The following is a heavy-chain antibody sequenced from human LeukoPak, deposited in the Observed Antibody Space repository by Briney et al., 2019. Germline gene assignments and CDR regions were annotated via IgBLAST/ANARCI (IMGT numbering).Heavy chain of an antibody. J-gene: IGHJ1*01. CDR2: TSYDGSNK. Sequence: PGGSLRLSCAASGFTFSSYGMHWVRQAPGKGLEWVAVTSYDGSNKYYADSVKGRFTNSRDNSKNTLYLQMNSLRAEDTAVYYCAKDPDSSSRYFYFQHWGQGTLVTVSS. CDR3: AKDPDSSSRYFYFQH. V-gene: IGHV3-30*18. D-gene: IGHD6-13*01. CDR1: GFTFSSYG.